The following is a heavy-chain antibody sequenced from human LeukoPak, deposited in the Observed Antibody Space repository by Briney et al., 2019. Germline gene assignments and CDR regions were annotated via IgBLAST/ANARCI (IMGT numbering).Heavy chain of an antibody. V-gene: IGHV3-48*03. Sequence: PGGSLRLSCAASGLTFSDYEMNWVRQAPGKGLEWVSYISSSGSIIHYADSVKGRFTISRDNAKNSLYLQMNSLRAEDTAVYYCARSLGYCSAGSCFPFDYWGQGTLVTVSS. CDR2: ISSSGSII. CDR3: ARSLGYCSAGSCFPFDY. J-gene: IGHJ4*02. CDR1: GLTFSDYE. D-gene: IGHD2-15*01.